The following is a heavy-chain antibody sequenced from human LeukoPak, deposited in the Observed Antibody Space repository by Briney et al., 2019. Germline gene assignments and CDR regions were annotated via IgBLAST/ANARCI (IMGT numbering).Heavy chain of an antibody. Sequence: QPGGSLRLSCAASGFTFSSYAMHWVRQAPGKGLEWVAVISYDGSNKYYADSVKGRFTIPRDNSKNTLYLQMNSLRAEDTAMYYCARDGRYGYEDWGQGTLVTVSS. J-gene: IGHJ4*02. CDR1: GFTFSSYA. D-gene: IGHD5-18*01. CDR2: ISYDGSNK. V-gene: IGHV3-30-3*01. CDR3: ARDGRYGYED.